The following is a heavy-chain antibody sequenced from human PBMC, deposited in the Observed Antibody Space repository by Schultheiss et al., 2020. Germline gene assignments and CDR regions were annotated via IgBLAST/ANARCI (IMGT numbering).Heavy chain of an antibody. V-gene: IGHV4-31*03. D-gene: IGHD2-15*01. J-gene: IGHJ6*02. CDR1: GGSISSSSYY. CDR2: IYYSGST. CDR3: ARARYGVAATHHGYYYGMDV. Sequence: SETLSLTCTVSGGSISSSSYYWSWIRQHPGKGLEWIGYIYYSGSTYYNPSLKSRVTISVDTSKNQFSLKLSSVTAADTAVYYCARARYGVAATHHGYYYGMDVWGQGTTVTVSS.